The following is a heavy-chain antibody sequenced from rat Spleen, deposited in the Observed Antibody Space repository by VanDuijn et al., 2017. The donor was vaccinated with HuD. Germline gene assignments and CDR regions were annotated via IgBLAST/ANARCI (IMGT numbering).Heavy chain of an antibody. V-gene: IGHV2-4*01. J-gene: IGHJ2*01. CDR3: TALQSDFDN. CDR1: GFSLTNFG. Sequence: QVQLKESGPGLVQPSQTLSLTCTVSGFSLTNFGVTWVRQPPGKGLEWIGAIWSGGTTDYSSALKSRLSITRDTSKSQVFLQMNSLQTEDTAMYYCTALQSDFDNWGQGVMVTVSS. D-gene: IGHD1-1*01. CDR2: IWSGGTT.